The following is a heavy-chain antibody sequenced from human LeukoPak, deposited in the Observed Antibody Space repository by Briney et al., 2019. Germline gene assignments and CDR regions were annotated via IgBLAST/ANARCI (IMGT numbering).Heavy chain of an antibody. V-gene: IGHV3-9*03. J-gene: IGHJ4*02. Sequence: PGGSLRLSCAASGFTFDDYAMHWVRQAPGKGLEWVSGISWNSGSIGYADSVKGRFTISRDNAKNSLYLQMNSLRAEDMALYYCAKDVGATITCVDYWGQGTLVTVSS. CDR1: GFTFDDYA. CDR2: ISWNSGSI. D-gene: IGHD1-26*01. CDR3: AKDVGATITCVDY.